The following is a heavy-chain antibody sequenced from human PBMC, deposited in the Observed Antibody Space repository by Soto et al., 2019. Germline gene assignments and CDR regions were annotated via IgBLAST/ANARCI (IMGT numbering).Heavy chain of an antibody. CDR2: ISGSGGST. Sequence: GGSLRLSCAASGFTFSSYAMSWVRQAPGKGLEWVSAISGSGGSTYYADSVKGRFTISRDNSKNTLYLQMNSLRAEDTAVYYCAKDRAIFGVVIREYNWFAPWGHGTLVTVSS. J-gene: IGHJ5*02. CDR3: AKDRAIFGVVIREYNWFAP. D-gene: IGHD3-3*01. CDR1: GFTFSSYA. V-gene: IGHV3-23*01.